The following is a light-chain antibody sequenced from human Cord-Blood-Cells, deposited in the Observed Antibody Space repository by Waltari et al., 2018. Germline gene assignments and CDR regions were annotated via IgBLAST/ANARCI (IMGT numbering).Light chain of an antibody. V-gene: IGLV2-18*02. CDR3: SSYTSSSTWG. Sequence: QSALTQPPSVSGSPGQSVTISCTGTSSDVGSYNRVSWYQQPPGTAPKLMIHEVSNRPEGVPDRFSGSKSGNTASLTISGLQAEDEADYYCSSYTSSSTWGFGGGTKLTVL. CDR1: SSDVGSYNR. J-gene: IGLJ3*02. CDR2: EVS.